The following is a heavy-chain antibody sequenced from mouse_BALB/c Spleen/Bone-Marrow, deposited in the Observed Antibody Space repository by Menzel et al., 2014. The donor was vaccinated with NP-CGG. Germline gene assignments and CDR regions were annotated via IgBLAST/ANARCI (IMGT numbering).Heavy chain of an antibody. CDR2: IDPSDSYT. D-gene: IGHD1-1*01. V-gene: IGHV1-69*02. J-gene: IGHJ2*01. Sequence: QVQLQQSGAELVKPGASVKLSCKASGYTFTSYWMHWVKQRPGQGLEWIGEIDPSDSYTNYYQKFKGKATLTVDKSSSTAYMQLSSLTSEDSAVYYCARREYYGSSYLYFDYWGQGTTLTVSS. CDR3: ARREYYGSSYLYFDY. CDR1: GYTFTSYW.